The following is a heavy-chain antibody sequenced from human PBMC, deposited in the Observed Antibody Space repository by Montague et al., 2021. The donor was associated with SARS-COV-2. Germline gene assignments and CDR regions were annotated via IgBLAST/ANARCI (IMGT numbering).Heavy chain of an antibody. V-gene: IGHV6-1*01. CDR1: GDSVSSNTVA. CDR2: TYYRSKWYN. J-gene: IGHJ4*02. Sequence: CAISGDSVSSNTVAWNWFRQSPSRDLEWLGRTYYRSKWYNDYAVSMQSRVTINPDTSKNQFSLHVNSVTPEDTAVYYCARDSENSIDYWGQGLLVTVSS. CDR3: ARDSENSIDY. D-gene: IGHD2/OR15-2a*01.